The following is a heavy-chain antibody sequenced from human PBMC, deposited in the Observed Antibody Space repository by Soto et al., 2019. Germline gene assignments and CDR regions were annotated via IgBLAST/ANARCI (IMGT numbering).Heavy chain of an antibody. Sequence: PGGSLRLSXAASGFTFSSYSMNGVRQAPGKGLEWISYISTTSSSIYYADSVKGRFTISRDNAKNSLFLQMNSLRDEDTAVYYCARKGVAFDYWGQGALVTVSS. V-gene: IGHV3-48*02. CDR1: GFTFSSYS. D-gene: IGHD3-3*01. CDR3: ARKGVAFDY. CDR2: ISTTSSSI. J-gene: IGHJ4*02.